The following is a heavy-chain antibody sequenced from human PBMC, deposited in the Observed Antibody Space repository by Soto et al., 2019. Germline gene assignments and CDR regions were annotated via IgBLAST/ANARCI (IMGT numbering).Heavy chain of an antibody. J-gene: IGHJ6*02. CDR2: ISAYNDYT. D-gene: IGHD3-16*01. CDR3: ARGGYYDKVWGKMNYYGLDV. Sequence: ASVKVSCKASGYTFIRYGITWVRQAPGQGLEWMGWISAYNDYTNYAQKLQGRVTMTTDTSTSTVYMELRSLRSDDTAVYYCARGGYYDKVWGKMNYYGLDVWGQGTTVTSP. V-gene: IGHV1-18*01. CDR1: GYTFIRYG.